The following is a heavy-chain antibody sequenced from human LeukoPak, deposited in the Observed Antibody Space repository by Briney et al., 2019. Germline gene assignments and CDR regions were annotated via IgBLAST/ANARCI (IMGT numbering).Heavy chain of an antibody. CDR1: GFTVSSKY. CDR3: ARDSSGYSFDY. CDR2: IYSGGST. J-gene: IGHJ4*02. V-gene: IGHV3-53*01. Sequence: PGGSLRLSCAASGFTVSSKYMSWVRQAPGKGLEWVSVIYSGGSTYYADSVKGRFTISRDNSKNTLYLQMNSLRAEDTAVYYCARDSSGYSFDYWGQGTLVTVSS. D-gene: IGHD3-22*01.